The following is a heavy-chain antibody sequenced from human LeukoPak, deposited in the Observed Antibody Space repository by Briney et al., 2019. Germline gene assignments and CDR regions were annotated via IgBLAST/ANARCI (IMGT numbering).Heavy chain of an antibody. CDR2: ISWDGGST. D-gene: IGHD1-14*01. J-gene: IGHJ4*02. V-gene: IGHV3-43D*03. CDR3: AKDSPLRNRYLVVTPDY. CDR1: GFTFDDYA. Sequence: PGGSLRLSCAASGFTFDDYAMHWVRQAPGKGLEWVSLISWDGGSTYYADSVKGRFTISRDNSKNSLYLQMNSLRAEDTALYYCAKDSPLRNRYLVVTPDYWGQGTLVTVSS.